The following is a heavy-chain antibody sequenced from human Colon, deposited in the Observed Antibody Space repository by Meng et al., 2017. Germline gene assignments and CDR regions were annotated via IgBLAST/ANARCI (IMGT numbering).Heavy chain of an antibody. CDR1: GFTLHNYA. CDR3: AKDRLAGSTGTDY. V-gene: IGHV3-23*04. CDR2: KTGSGVST. D-gene: IGHD4-11*01. J-gene: IGHJ4*02. Sequence: QLVESGGGQSNPGGSSVLSTAASGFTLHNYAMNWARQRPRKGLEWVSTKTGSGVSTYYADSVKRRFTISKDNSKNTLYLQMNSLRAEDTAVYFCAKDRLAGSTGTDYWGQGTLVTVSS.